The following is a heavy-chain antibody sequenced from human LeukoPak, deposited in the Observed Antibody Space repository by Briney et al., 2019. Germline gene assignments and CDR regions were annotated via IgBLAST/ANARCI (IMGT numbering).Heavy chain of an antibody. CDR3: ARGFGYNYGSDY. CDR1: GFTFSSYS. J-gene: IGHJ4*02. Sequence: GSLRLSCAASGFTFSSYSMNWVRQAPGKGLEWISYISSSSSTIYYADSVKGRFTISRDNAKNSLYLQMSSLRDDDTAVYYCARGFGYNYGSDYWGQGTLATVSS. CDR2: ISSSSSTI. V-gene: IGHV3-48*02. D-gene: IGHD5-18*01.